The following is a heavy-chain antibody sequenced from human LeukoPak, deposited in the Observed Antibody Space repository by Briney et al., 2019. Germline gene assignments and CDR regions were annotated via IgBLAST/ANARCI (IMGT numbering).Heavy chain of an antibody. CDR1: GFTFSSYA. D-gene: IGHD1-7*01. Sequence: GGSLRLSCAASGFTFSSYAMSWVRQAPGKGLEWVSAISGSGGSTYYADSVKGRFTISRDNSKNTLYLQMNSLRADDTAVYYCAKRRGLELTYYYYMDVWGKGTTVTVSS. CDR3: AKRRGLELTYYYYMDV. J-gene: IGHJ6*03. V-gene: IGHV3-23*01. CDR2: ISGSGGST.